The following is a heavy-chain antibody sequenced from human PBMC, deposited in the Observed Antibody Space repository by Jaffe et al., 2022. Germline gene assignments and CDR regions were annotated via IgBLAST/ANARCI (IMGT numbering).Heavy chain of an antibody. CDR2: INQDGSEK. CDR3: ARSPVWYFDY. CDR1: GFTFRSYW. V-gene: IGHV3-7*01. Sequence: EVQLVESGGGLVQPGGSRRLSCAASGFTFRSYWMSWVRQAPGKGLEWVANINQDGSEKYYVDSVKGRFTISRDNAKNSLYLQMNSLRAEDTAVYYCARSPVWYFDYWGQGTLVTVSS. D-gene: IGHD2-21*01. J-gene: IGHJ4*02.